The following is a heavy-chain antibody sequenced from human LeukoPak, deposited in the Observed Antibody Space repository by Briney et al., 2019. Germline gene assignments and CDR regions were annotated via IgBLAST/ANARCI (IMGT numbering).Heavy chain of an antibody. CDR3: ARGSSGYCSAASCFRPEDAFGI. CDR2: LSASGTT. V-gene: IGHV4-4*07. Sequence: SETLFLTCSVSGGSISNYFWGWLRQPAGKGLEWVGRLSASGTTNYNPSLRSRVTIAVDTSNNQLSLRVSSVTAADMAVYYCARGSSGYCSAASCFRPEDAFGIWGQGTVVTVS. J-gene: IGHJ3*02. CDR1: GGSISNYF. D-gene: IGHD2-15*01.